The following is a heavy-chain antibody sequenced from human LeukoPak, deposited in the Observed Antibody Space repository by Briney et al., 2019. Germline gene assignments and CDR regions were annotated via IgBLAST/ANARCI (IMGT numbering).Heavy chain of an antibody. CDR1: GFTFSSYE. V-gene: IGHV3-48*03. CDR2: ISSSGSTI. D-gene: IGHD3-22*01. Sequence: GGSLRLSCAASGFTFSSYEMNWVRQAPGKGLEWVSYISSSGSTIYYADSVKGRFTISRDNAKNSLYLQMNSLRAEDTAVYYCARDYYDSSGPPRFDYWGQGTLVTVSS. CDR3: ARDYYDSSGPPRFDY. J-gene: IGHJ4*02.